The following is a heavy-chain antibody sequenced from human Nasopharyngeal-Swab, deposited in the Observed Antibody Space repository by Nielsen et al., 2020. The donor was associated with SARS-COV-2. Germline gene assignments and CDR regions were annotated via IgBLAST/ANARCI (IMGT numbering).Heavy chain of an antibody. CDR3: AKGISNNWNDVTIDY. CDR2: ISYDGHTQ. D-gene: IGHD1-20*01. V-gene: IGHV3-30*18. CDR1: GFTVSAFG. Sequence: GESLKISCAASGFTVSAFGMHWVRQAPGEVLEWVAHISYDGHTQYYADSVKGRFTISRDNSKNTLYLQMNSLRAEDTAVYYCAKGISNNWNDVTIDYWGQGTLVTVSS. J-gene: IGHJ4*02.